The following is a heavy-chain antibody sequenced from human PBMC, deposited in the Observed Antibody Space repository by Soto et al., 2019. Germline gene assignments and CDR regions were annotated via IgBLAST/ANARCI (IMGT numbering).Heavy chain of an antibody. J-gene: IGHJ4*02. CDR3: ARVQWLTRSFDY. V-gene: IGHV4-34*01. CDR2: INHSGST. Sequence: SETLSLTCAVYGGSFSGYYWSWVPQPPGKGLEWIGEINHSGSTNYNPSLKSRVTISVDTSKNQFSLKLSSVTAADTAVYYCARVQWLTRSFDYWGQGTLVTVSS. CDR1: GGSFSGYY. D-gene: IGHD6-19*01.